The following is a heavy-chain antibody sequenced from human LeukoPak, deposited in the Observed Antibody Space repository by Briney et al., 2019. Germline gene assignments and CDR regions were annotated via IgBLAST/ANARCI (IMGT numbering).Heavy chain of an antibody. D-gene: IGHD3-3*02. V-gene: IGHV3-53*01. CDR3: ARVGDHFHWYLDL. J-gene: IGHJ2*01. CDR2: LYSGSST. Sequence: PGGSLRLSCAASGFTVSTNYMNWVRQPPGKGLEWVSILYSGSSTYYADSVEGRFIVSRDSSKNTLSLQMNDLRAEDTAVYYCARVGDHFHWYLDLWGRGTMVTVSS. CDR1: GFTVSTNY.